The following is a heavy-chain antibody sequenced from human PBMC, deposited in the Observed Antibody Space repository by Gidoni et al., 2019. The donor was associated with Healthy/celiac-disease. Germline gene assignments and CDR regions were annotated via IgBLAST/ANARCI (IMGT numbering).Heavy chain of an antibody. CDR3: VRAKYYYGSGPFDY. D-gene: IGHD3-10*01. J-gene: IGHJ4*02. CDR1: GFTFRSYA. V-gene: IGHV3-64D*06. Sequence: EVQLVESGGGLVQPGGSLRLSCSASGFTFRSYAMHWVRQAPGKGLEYVSAISSNGGSTYYADSVKGRFTISRDNSKNTLYLQMSSLRAEDTAVYYCVRAKYYYGSGPFDYWGQGTLVTVSS. CDR2: ISSNGGST.